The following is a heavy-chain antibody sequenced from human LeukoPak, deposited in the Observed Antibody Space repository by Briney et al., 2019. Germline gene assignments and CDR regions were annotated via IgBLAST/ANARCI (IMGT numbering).Heavy chain of an antibody. J-gene: IGHJ5*02. CDR1: GFTFSSYW. D-gene: IGHD2-2*01. Sequence: GGSLRLSCAASGFTFSSYWMHWVRQAPGRGPVWVSRINSDGSSTSYADSVKGRFTISRDNAKNTLYLQMNSLRAEDTAVYYCARDPPIVVVPAAIDWNWFDPWGQGTLVTVSS. CDR3: ARDPPIVVVPAAIDWNWFDP. V-gene: IGHV3-74*01. CDR2: INSDGSST.